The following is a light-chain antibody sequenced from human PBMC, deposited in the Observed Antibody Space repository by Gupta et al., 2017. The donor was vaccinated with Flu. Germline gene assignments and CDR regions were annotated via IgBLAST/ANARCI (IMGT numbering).Light chain of an antibody. CDR1: GVRIND. CDR2: GNN. V-gene: IGLV3-19*01. CDR3: HSRDSSGYHRV. J-gene: IGLJ3*02. Sequence: RCKGHVDGVRINDKSWYHQKPGQAPSLVIYGNNKRPSGIPDRFSGATSGSTAALTTSGVQAEDEADYYCHSRDSSGYHRVFGGGTKLTVL.